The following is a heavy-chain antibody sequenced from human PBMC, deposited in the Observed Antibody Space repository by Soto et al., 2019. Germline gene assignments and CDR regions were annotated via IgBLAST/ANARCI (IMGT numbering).Heavy chain of an antibody. J-gene: IGHJ5*02. CDR2: IIPIFGTA. V-gene: IGHV1-69*05. CDR1: GGTFSSYA. CDR3: ARVGVSNWIYATGWFDP. D-gene: IGHD1-7*01. Sequence: QVQLVQSGAEVKKPGSSVKVSCKASGGTFSSYAISWVRQAPGQGLEWMGGIIPIFGTANYAQKFQGRVTMRTDESTIKAYMELSRLRSKDTTVYYWARVGVSNWIYATGWFDPWGQGTLVTVSS.